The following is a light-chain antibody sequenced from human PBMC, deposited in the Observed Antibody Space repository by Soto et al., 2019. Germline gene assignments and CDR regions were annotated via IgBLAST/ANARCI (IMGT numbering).Light chain of an antibody. V-gene: IGKV3-11*01. CDR1: QSVSSY. CDR3: QQHNNWPPIT. J-gene: IGKJ5*01. Sequence: EIVLTQSPDTVSLSPGERATLSCRASQSVSSYLAWYQQKPGQAPRLLIYDASNRATGIPARFSGSGSGTDFTLTISSLEPEDCAVYYCQQHNNWPPITFGQGTRLEI. CDR2: DAS.